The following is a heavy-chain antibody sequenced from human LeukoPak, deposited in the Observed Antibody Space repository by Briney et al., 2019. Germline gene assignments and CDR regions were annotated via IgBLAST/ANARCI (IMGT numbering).Heavy chain of an antibody. J-gene: IGHJ5*02. CDR3: AKVGARGSSTGWFDP. D-gene: IGHD7-27*01. CDR1: GFTFSSYG. Sequence: GSLRLSCAASGFTFSSYGMHWVRQAPGKGLEWVAFIRYDGSNKYYADSVKGRFTISRDNSKNTLYLQMNSLRAEDTAVYYCAKVGARGSSTGWFDPWGQGTLVTVSS. V-gene: IGHV3-30*02. CDR2: IRYDGSNK.